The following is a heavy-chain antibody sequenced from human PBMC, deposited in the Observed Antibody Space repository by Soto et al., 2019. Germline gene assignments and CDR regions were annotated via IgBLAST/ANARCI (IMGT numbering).Heavy chain of an antibody. CDR2: INHSGST. D-gene: IGHD3-10*01. J-gene: IGHJ6*02. CDR1: GGSFSGYY. CDR3: ARGVMVRGVTISYGMDV. V-gene: IGHV4-34*01. Sequence: PSETLSRTCAVYGGSFSGYYWSWIRQPPGKGLEWIGEINHSGSTNYNPSLKSRVTISVDTSKNQFSLKLSSVTAADTAVYYCARGVMVRGVTISYGMDVWGQGTTVTVSS.